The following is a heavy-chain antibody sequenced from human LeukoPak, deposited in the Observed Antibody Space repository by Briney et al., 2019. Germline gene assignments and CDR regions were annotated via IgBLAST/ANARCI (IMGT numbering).Heavy chain of an antibody. J-gene: IGHJ4*02. CDR2: IYYSGST. Sequence: SQTLSLTCTVSGGSISSGGYYWSWIRQHPGKGLEWIGCIYYSGSTYYNPSLKSRVTISVDTSKNQFSLKLSSVTAADTAVYYCARSTYGTLFFDYWGQGTLVTVSS. V-gene: IGHV4-31*03. D-gene: IGHD4-17*01. CDR3: ARSTYGTLFFDY. CDR1: GGSISSGGYY.